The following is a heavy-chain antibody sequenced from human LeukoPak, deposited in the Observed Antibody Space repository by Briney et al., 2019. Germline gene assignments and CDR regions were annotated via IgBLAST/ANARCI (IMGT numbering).Heavy chain of an antibody. CDR3: ARDHFDSSGYHYLLGYFEH. CDR1: GYTFINYY. V-gene: IGHV1-46*01. D-gene: IGHD3-22*01. J-gene: IGHJ1*01. CDR2: IKPSGGGT. Sequence: ASVKVSCKASGYTFINYYVHWVRQAPGQGLEWMGIIKPSGGGTSYALKFQGRVTLTRDTSTSTAYMELSSLRSEDTSDYYLARDHFDSSGYHYLLGYFEHWGQGTLVTVSS.